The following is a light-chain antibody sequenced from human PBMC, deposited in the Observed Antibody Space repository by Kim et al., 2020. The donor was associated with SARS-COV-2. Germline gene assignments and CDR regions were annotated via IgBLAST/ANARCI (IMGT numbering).Light chain of an antibody. V-gene: IGLV3-21*04. CDR2: YDS. Sequence: SYELTQPPSVSVAPGKTARITCGGNNIGSKSVHWYQQKPGQAPVLVIYYDSDRPSGIPERFSGSNSGNTATLTISRVEAGDEADYYCQVWDSSSEHVLFG. J-gene: IGLJ2*01. CDR3: QVWDSSSEHVL. CDR1: NIGSKS.